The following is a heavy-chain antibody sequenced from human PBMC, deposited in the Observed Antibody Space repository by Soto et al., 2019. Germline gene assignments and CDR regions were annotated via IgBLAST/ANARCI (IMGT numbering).Heavy chain of an antibody. J-gene: IGHJ6*02. D-gene: IGHD4-4*01. CDR1: GGTFSSYA. Sequence: QVQLVQSGAEVKKPGSSVKVSCTGSGGTFSSYAVNWVRQAPGQGLEWMGGIIPMFGVGNYAQNFQGRVTITADESTTTAYMELSTLRSEDTAVYYCAMSFKTQYLYAFDVWGQGNTVTVS. CDR3: AMSFKTQYLYAFDV. V-gene: IGHV1-69*01. CDR2: IIPMFGVG.